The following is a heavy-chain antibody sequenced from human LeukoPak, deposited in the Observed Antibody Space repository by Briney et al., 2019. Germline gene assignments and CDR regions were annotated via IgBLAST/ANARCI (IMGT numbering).Heavy chain of an antibody. CDR3: VRVSLLTPYYFGY. CDR1: GFTVSNNY. Sequence: PGGSLRLSCAASGFTVSNNYMSWVRQAPGKGLEWVSIIYSGGSTFYADSVKGRFTISRDISKNTLYLQMSSLRAEDTAVYYCVRVSLLTPYYFGYWGQGTLVTVSS. J-gene: IGHJ4*02. D-gene: IGHD2-15*01. V-gene: IGHV3-53*01. CDR2: IYSGGST.